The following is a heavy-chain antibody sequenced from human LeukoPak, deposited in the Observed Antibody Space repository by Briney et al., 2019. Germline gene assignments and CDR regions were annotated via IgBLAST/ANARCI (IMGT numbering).Heavy chain of an antibody. CDR3: ARTYYYGSGSYRPPRGYFQH. CDR2: IKHSGST. CDR1: GGSFSGYY. Sequence: SETLSLTCAVYGGSFSGYYWSWIRQPPGKGLEWIGEIKHSGSTNYNPSLKSRVTISVDTSKNQFSLKLSSVTAADTAVYYCARTYYYGSGSYRPPRGYFQHWGQGTLVTVSS. J-gene: IGHJ1*01. V-gene: IGHV4-34*01. D-gene: IGHD3-10*01.